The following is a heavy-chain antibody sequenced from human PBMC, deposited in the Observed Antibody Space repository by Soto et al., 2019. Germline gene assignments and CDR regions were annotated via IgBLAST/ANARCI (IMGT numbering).Heavy chain of an antibody. CDR3: ARRVFRMSNLLWFGAHISGAFDI. D-gene: IGHD3-10*01. CDR2: IYYSGST. J-gene: IGHJ3*02. Sequence: SETLSLTCTVSGGSISSYYWSWIRQPPGKGLEWIGYIYYSGSTNYNPSLKSRVTISVDTSKNQFSLKLSSVTAADTAVYYCARRVFRMSNLLWFGAHISGAFDIWGQGTMVTVSS. V-gene: IGHV4-59*12. CDR1: GGSISSYY.